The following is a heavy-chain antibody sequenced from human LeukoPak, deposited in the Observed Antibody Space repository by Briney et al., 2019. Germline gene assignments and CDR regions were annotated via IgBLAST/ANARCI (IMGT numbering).Heavy chain of an antibody. CDR3: ARGGYYYDSSGSKALEY. D-gene: IGHD3-22*01. J-gene: IGHJ4*02. Sequence: PGGSLRLSCAASGFTFSSYGMHWVRQAPGKGLEWVAVIWYDGSNKYYADSVKGRFTISRDNSKNTLYLQMDSLRAEDTAVYYCARGGYYYDSSGSKALEYWGQGTLVTVSS. V-gene: IGHV3-33*01. CDR1: GFTFSSYG. CDR2: IWYDGSNK.